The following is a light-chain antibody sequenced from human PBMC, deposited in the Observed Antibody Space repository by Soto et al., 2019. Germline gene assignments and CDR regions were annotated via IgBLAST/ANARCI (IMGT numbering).Light chain of an antibody. V-gene: IGLV3-1*01. CDR1: KLGDKY. J-gene: IGLJ2*01. CDR2: QDD. CDR3: QAWDSSSVL. Sequence: SYELTQPPSVSVSPGQTASITCSGDKLGDKYACWYQQKPGQSPVLVIYQDDKRPSGIPGRFSGYNSGNTATLTSRGTQTMDEADYYCQAWDSSSVLFGGGTKLTVL.